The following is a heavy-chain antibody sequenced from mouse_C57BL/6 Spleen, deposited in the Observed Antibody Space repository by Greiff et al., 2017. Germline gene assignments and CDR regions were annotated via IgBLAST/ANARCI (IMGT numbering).Heavy chain of an antibody. CDR1: GYSITSGYY. J-gene: IGHJ2*01. D-gene: IGHD3-2*02. CDR2: ISYDGSN. Sequence: VQLKESGPGLVKPSQSLSLTCSVTGYSITSGYYWNWIRQFPGNKLEWMGYISYDGSNNYNPSLKNRISITRDTSKNQFFLKLNSVTTEDTATYYCARAAQATPFDYWGQGTTLTVSS. V-gene: IGHV3-6*01. CDR3: ARAAQATPFDY.